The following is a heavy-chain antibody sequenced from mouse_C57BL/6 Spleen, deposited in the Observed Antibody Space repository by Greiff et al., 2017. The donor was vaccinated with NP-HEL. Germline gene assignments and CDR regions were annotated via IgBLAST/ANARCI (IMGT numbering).Heavy chain of an antibody. CDR1: GFSLTSYG. D-gene: IGHD1-1*01. J-gene: IGHJ2*01. CDR3: ARMEDYYGSPYYFDY. Sequence: VQLKESGPGLVAPSQSLSITCTVSGFSLTSYGVHWVRQPPGKGLEWLVVIWSDGSTTYNSALKSRLSISKDNSKSQVFLKMNSLQTDDTAMYYCARMEDYYGSPYYFDYWGQGTTLTVSS. CDR2: IWSDGST. V-gene: IGHV2-6*03.